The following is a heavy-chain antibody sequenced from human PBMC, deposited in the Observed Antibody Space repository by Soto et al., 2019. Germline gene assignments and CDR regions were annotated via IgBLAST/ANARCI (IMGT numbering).Heavy chain of an antibody. CDR1: GDSIDSSNFY. CDR3: ARHRGSGVAVPGHFDS. Sequence: SETLSLTCTVSGDSIDSSNFYWGWVRQPPGKGLDFLGTVYYSGTTYYNPSLKSPVTISVDTSKSQFSLKLTSLAAADTAVYFCARHRGSGVAVPGHFDSWGRGTLVTVSS. V-gene: IGHV4-39*01. D-gene: IGHD6-25*01. J-gene: IGHJ4*02. CDR2: VYYSGTT.